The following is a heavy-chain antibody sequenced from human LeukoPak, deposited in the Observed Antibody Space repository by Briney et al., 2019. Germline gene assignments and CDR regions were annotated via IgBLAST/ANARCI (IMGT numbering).Heavy chain of an antibody. V-gene: IGHV3-30-3*01. CDR2: ISYDGSNK. CDR3: ARDQGRIL. Sequence: GRSLRFSCAASGFTFSSYAMHWVRQAPGKGLEWVAVISYDGSNKYYADSVKGRFTISRDNSKNTLYLQMNSLRAEDTAVYYCARDQGRILWGQGTLVTVSS. CDR1: GFTFSSYA. J-gene: IGHJ4*02.